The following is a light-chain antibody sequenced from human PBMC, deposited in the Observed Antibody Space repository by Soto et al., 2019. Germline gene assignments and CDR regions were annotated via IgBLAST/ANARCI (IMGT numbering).Light chain of an antibody. Sequence: LTQPASVSGSPGQSITISCTGTSSDIGAYDYVSWFQQYSGKAPTLIIYEVRFRPSGVSSRFSGSKSGNTASLTISGLQTEDEADYYCGSYASATLIFGGGTKLTVL. V-gene: IGLV2-14*03. J-gene: IGLJ2*01. CDR2: EVR. CDR3: GSYASATLI. CDR1: SSDIGAYDY.